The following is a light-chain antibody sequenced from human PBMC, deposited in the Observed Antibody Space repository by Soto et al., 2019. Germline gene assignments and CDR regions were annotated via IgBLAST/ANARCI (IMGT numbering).Light chain of an antibody. Sequence: QSALTQPASVSGSPGQSITISCTGTSSDVGAYNYVSWYQQHPAKVPKLMIYDVNNRPSGVSNRFSGSKSGTTASLTISGLDAEDAADYYCFSDTRGNTAVFGTGTKLTVL. J-gene: IGLJ1*01. CDR2: DVN. V-gene: IGLV2-14*01. CDR1: SSDVGAYNY. CDR3: FSDTRGNTAV.